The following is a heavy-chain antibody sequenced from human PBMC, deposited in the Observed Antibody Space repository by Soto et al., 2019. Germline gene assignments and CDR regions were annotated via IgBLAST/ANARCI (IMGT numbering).Heavy chain of an antibody. J-gene: IGHJ3*01. CDR1: GFTIRNYA. CDR3: EGSWT. D-gene: IGHD5-12*01. V-gene: IGHV3-23*01. Sequence: EVQVLESGGDLVQPGGSLSLSWAASGFTIRNYAMSWVRQAPGKALEWVSGISGSSDRTYYADSVKGRFTISKDTSSNTLYLQMNSLRVEDTAVYHCEGSWTWGQGTMVTVSS. CDR2: ISGSSDRT.